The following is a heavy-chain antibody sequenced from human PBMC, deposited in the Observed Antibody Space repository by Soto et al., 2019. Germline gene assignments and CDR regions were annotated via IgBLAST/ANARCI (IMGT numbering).Heavy chain of an antibody. CDR2: ISHRGST. V-gene: IGHV4-4*02. D-gene: IGHD3-3*01. J-gene: IGHJ5*02. CDR1: GGSISSDKW. CDR3: AAIPLPSGVVSGRFDP. Sequence: QVHLQESGPGLLKPSGNLALTCAVSGGSISSDKWWTWVRQPPGKGLEGIGEISHRGSTNYSPSFKSRLSLSVDTTKTQFSLRLTSVTAADTAVYYCAAIPLPSGVVSGRFDPWGQGIMVT.